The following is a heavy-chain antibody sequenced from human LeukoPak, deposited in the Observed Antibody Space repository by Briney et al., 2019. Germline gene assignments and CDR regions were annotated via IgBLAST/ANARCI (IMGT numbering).Heavy chain of an antibody. CDR1: GFIFSRNS. CDR3: AGTYYYGSGSYYSRLIDY. V-gene: IGHV3-48*04. CDR2: ISSSGSTI. J-gene: IGHJ4*02. D-gene: IGHD3-10*01. Sequence: GGSLRLSCAASGFIFSRNSMNWVRQAPGKGLEWVSYISSSGSTIYYADSVKGRFTISRDNAKNSLYLQMNSLRAEDTAVYYCAGTYYYGSGSYYSRLIDYWGQGTLVTVSS.